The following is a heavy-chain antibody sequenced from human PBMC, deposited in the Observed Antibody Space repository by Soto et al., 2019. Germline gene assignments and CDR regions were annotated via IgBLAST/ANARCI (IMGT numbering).Heavy chain of an antibody. Sequence: EVHLLESGGGLVQPGASLRLSCGASGFTFSSCVMSWVRQAPGKGLEWVSCITDSGTGTYYADSMKGRFTISRDNSKNTMYLQMNNLRAEDTGVYYCAKGLINGRWYAADWGQGTLVTVSS. D-gene: IGHD6-13*01. J-gene: IGHJ4*02. CDR3: AKGLINGRWYAAD. CDR1: GFTFSSCV. CDR2: ITDSGTGT. V-gene: IGHV3-23*01.